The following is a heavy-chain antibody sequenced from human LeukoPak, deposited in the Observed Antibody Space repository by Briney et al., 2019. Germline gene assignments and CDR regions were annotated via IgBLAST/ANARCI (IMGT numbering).Heavy chain of an antibody. V-gene: IGHV3-21*01. Sequence: SGGSLRLSCAASGFTFSSYSMNWVRQAPGKGLEWVSSISSSSSYIYYADSVKGRFTISRDNAKNSLYLQMNSLRAEDTAAYYCARIPRRDYYDSSGYYYSLWGQGTLVTVSS. J-gene: IGHJ4*02. CDR2: ISSSSSYI. CDR3: ARIPRRDYYDSSGYYYSL. D-gene: IGHD3-22*01. CDR1: GFTFSSYS.